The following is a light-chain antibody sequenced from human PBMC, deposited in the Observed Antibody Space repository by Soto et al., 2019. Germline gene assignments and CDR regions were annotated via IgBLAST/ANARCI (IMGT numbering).Light chain of an antibody. J-gene: IGLJ1*01. V-gene: IGLV2-14*03. CDR2: DVS. CDR3: SSYTSSNSHV. CDR1: SSDVGGYKY. Sequence: QSALTQPASVSGSPGQSIAISCTGSSSDVGGYKYVSWYQQHPGKAPKLMIYDVSNRPSGVSDRFSGSKSGNTASLTISGLQSEDEADYYCSSYTSSNSHVFGTGTKVTVL.